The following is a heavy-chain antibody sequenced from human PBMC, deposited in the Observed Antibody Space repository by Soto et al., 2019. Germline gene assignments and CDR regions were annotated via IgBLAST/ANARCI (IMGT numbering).Heavy chain of an antibody. CDR2: IYYSGST. D-gene: IGHD3-16*01. CDR3: ARELRLGEDYYGMDV. CDR1: GGSISSGGYY. Sequence: SETLSLTCTVSGGSISSGGYYWSWIRQHPGKGLEWIGYIYYSGSTYYNPSLKSRVTISVDTSKNQFSLKLSSVTAADTAVYYCARELRLGEDYYGMDVWGQGTTVNVSS. J-gene: IGHJ6*02. V-gene: IGHV4-31*03.